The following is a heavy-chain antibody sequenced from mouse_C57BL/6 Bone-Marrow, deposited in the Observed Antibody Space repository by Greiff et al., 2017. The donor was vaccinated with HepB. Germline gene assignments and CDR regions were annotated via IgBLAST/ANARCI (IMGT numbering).Heavy chain of an antibody. J-gene: IGHJ3*01. CDR1: GYTFTDYF. Sequence: VQLHQSGPELVMPGASVKLSCKASGYTFTDYFMHCLYQSHGPSLEWIGDINPNNGCTSYNQKFKGTATLTVDKSSSTAYMELRSLTSVDSSVYYCARRGYYLAYWGQGTLVTVSA. CDR2: INPNNGCT. CDR3: ARRGYYLAY. V-gene: IGHV1-26*01. D-gene: IGHD2-3*01.